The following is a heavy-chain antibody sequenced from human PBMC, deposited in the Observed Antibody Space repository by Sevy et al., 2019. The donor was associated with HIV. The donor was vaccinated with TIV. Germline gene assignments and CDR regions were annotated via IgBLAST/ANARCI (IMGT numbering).Heavy chain of an antibody. CDR3: ARGVGLDC. CDR1: GFTFSTYW. CDR2: IKEDGSAK. V-gene: IGHV3-7*01. D-gene: IGHD1-26*01. Sequence: GGSLRLSCAASGFTFSTYWMTWVRQAPGQGLEWVANIKEDGSAKYYVDSVKGRFTISRDNAKNSLYLQMNSLRADDTAMYYCARGVGLDCWGQGALVTVSS. J-gene: IGHJ4*02.